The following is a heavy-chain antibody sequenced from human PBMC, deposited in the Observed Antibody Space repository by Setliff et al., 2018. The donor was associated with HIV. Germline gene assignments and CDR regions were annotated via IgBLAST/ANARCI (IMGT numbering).Heavy chain of an antibody. CDR2: IYYSGST. J-gene: IGHJ4*02. D-gene: IGHD2-21*01. CDR3: ARVIQSNSCPFDS. Sequence: LSLTCSVSGGSISSGYYWSWIRQHPGKGLEWIGYIYYSGSTHYNPSLQSRLVISVDTSKNQFSLKLSSVTAADTAVYYCARVIQSNSCPFDSWGQGTLVTVSS. CDR1: GGSISSGYY. V-gene: IGHV4-31*03.